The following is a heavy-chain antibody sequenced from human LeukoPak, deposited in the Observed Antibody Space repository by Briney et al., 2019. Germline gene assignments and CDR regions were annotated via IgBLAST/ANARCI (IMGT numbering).Heavy chain of an antibody. J-gene: IGHJ5*02. CDR3: ARELMSGGFDP. D-gene: IGHD1-26*01. Sequence: GGSLRLSCAASGLTFSTYWMHWVRQPPGKGLVWVSSMNSDVTRTRYADSVKGRFTISRDNAKNTLYLQMNSLRAEDTAVYYCARELMSGGFDPWGQGTLVTVSS. CDR1: GLTFSTYW. V-gene: IGHV3-74*01. CDR2: MNSDVTRT.